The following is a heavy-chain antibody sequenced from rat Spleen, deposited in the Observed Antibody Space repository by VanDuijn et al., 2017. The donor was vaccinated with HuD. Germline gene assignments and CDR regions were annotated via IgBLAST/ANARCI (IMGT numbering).Heavy chain of an antibody. Sequence: EVQLVESGGGLVQPGRSLKLSCAASGFTFSKYYMAWVRQAPTKGLEWVAYISTGGGSTYYQDSVKGRFTISRDTAKSTLYLQRDSLRSEDTATDYGARAYSSYRGVMEAWGQGASVTVSS. CDR1: GFTFSKYY. CDR2: ISTGGGST. J-gene: IGHJ4*01. D-gene: IGHD1-2*01. V-gene: IGHV5-27*01. CDR3: ARAYSSYRGVMEA.